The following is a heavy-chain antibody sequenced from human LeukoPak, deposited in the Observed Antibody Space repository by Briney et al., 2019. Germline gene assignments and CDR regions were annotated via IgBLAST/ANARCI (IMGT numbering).Heavy chain of an antibody. Sequence: SETLSLTCTVSGGSISSGNYYWGWIRQPPGKGLEWIGSVYYSGSTYYNPSLKSRVTISVDTSKNQFSLKLSSVTAADTAVYYCARYYDFWSGYYGEPRNGGFDPWGQGTLVTVSS. V-gene: IGHV4-39*07. D-gene: IGHD3-3*01. CDR3: ARYYDFWSGYYGEPRNGGFDP. J-gene: IGHJ5*02. CDR2: VYYSGST. CDR1: GGSISSGNYY.